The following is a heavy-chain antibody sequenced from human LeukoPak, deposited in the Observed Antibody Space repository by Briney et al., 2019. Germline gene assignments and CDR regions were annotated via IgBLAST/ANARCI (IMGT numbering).Heavy chain of an antibody. J-gene: IGHJ4*02. CDR2: ISGSGGNT. CDR3: AKDIGYCSGDSCPYFDH. V-gene: IGHV3-23*01. Sequence: GGSLRLSCAASGFTFSSYAMFWVRQAPGKGLEWVSGISGSGGNTYYADSVMGRFTISRDSSKNTLYLQMNGLRADDTAVYYCAKDIGYCSGDSCPYFDHWGQGTLVTVSS. CDR1: GFTFSSYA. D-gene: IGHD2-15*01.